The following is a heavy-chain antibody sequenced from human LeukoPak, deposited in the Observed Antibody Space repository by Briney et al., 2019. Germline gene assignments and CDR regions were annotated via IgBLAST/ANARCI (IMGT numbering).Heavy chain of an antibody. D-gene: IGHD3-22*01. Sequence: SETLSLTCTVSGGSISGSSYYWGWIRQPPGKGLEWIVSIYYSGSTYYNPSLKSRVSMSVDTSRNQFSLKLNSVTAADTAVYYCARGNSYYDSSGAFDYWGQGTLVTVSS. CDR3: ARGNSYYDSSGAFDY. J-gene: IGHJ4*02. V-gene: IGHV4-39*07. CDR1: GGSISGSSYY. CDR2: IYYSGST.